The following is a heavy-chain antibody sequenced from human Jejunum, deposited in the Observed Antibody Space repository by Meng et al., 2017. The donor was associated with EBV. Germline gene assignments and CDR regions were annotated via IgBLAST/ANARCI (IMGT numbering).Heavy chain of an antibody. V-gene: IGHV4-34*01. CDR3: ARRVDLGVTAHFDY. J-gene: IGHJ4*02. D-gene: IGHD2-21*02. CDR2: INHSGST. Sequence: LKTWGSGLLKASETRDLTCVGYGGSFSGYSGSWIRQSPGKGIEWIGEINHSGSTNYNPSLKSRVTILVDTSKNQFSLKVNSVNAADTSVYYCARRVDLGVTAHFDYWGQGTLVTVSS. CDR1: GGSFSGYS.